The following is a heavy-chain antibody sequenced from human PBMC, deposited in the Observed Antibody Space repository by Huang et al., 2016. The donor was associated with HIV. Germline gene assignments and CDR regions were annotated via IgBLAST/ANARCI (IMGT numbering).Heavy chain of an antibody. D-gene: IGHD3-22*01. V-gene: IGHV3-48*01. CDR1: GFTFSSYS. J-gene: IGHJ4*02. CDR2: ISGRSSNR. CDR3: ARTEMEYYYGSSGYYPDY. Sequence: EVQLVESGGGLVKPGGSLRLSCAASGFTFSSYSMNWVRQARGRGLEWVSYISGRSSNRYYSHSVKGRFTISRDNAKSSLYLQLNSLRAEDTAVYYCARTEMEYYYGSSGYYPDYWGQGTLVIVSS.